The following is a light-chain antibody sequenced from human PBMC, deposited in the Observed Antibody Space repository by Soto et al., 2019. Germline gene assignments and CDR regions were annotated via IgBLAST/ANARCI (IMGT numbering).Light chain of an antibody. Sequence: EIVLTQSPGTLSLSPGDRATLSCRASQSLSSTYLAWYQQKPGQAPRLLIYGTSSRATGIPDRFSGSGSGTDFTLTISRLEPEDFAVYYCQQYDTSPWTFGQGTKVDIK. CDR3: QQYDTSPWT. J-gene: IGKJ1*01. V-gene: IGKV3-20*01. CDR1: QSLSSTY. CDR2: GTS.